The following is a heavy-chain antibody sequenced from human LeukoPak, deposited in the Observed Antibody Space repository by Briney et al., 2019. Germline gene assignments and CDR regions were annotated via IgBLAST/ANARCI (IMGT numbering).Heavy chain of an antibody. D-gene: IGHD4-17*01. CDR1: GGSFSGYY. CDR2: INHSGST. V-gene: IGHV4-34*01. CDR3: ARGVAYGDYGITYAFDI. J-gene: IGHJ3*02. Sequence: PSETLSLTCAVYGGSFSGYYWSWIRQPPGKGLEWMGEINHSGSTNYNPSLKSRVTISVDTSKNQFSLKLSSVTAADTAVYYCARGVAYGDYGITYAFDIWGQGTMVTVSS.